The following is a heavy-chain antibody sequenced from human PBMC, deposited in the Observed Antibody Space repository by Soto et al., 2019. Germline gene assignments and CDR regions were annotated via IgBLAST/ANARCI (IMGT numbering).Heavy chain of an antibody. J-gene: IGHJ4*02. CDR3: AGSYSSGYGDHYFDY. D-gene: IGHD3-22*01. CDR1: GGTFSSYA. CDR2: IIPIFGTA. Sequence: QVQLVQSGAEVKKPGSSVKVSCKASGGTFSSYAISWVRQAPGQGLEWMGGIIPIFGTANYAQKFRGRGTITADESTSTAYMELSRLRSEDTAVYYCAGSYSSGYGDHYFDYWGQGTLVTVSS. V-gene: IGHV1-69*01.